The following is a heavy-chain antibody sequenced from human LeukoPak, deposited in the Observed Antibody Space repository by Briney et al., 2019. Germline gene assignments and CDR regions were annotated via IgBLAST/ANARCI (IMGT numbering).Heavy chain of an antibody. CDR2: FDPEDGET. CDR3: ARDRREQYCTNGVCSKTDH. D-gene: IGHD2-8*01. CDR1: GYTLTELS. V-gene: IGHV1-24*01. Sequence: ASVTVSCKVSGYTLTELSMHWVRQAPGKGLEWMGGFDPEDGETIYAQKFQGRVTMTEDTSTDTAYMELRSLRSDDTAVYYCARDRREQYCTNGVCSKTDHWGQGTLVTVSS. J-gene: IGHJ4*02.